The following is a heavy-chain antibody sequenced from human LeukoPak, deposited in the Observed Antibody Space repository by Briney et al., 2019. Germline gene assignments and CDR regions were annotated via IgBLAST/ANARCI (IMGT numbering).Heavy chain of an antibody. Sequence: PSETLSLTCTVSGGSISSYYWSWIRQPAGKGLGWIGRIYISGGTNYNPSLKSRVTMSGDTSKNQFPLKLRSVTAADTAVYYCARDRGTWNDDGFDYWGQGTLVTVSS. CDR1: GGSISSYY. J-gene: IGHJ4*02. D-gene: IGHD1-1*01. CDR2: IYISGGT. CDR3: ARDRGTWNDDGFDY. V-gene: IGHV4-4*07.